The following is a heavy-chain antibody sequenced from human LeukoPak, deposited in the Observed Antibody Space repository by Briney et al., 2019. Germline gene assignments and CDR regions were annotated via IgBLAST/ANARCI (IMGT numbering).Heavy chain of an antibody. CDR2: ISGSYTS. J-gene: IGHJ5*02. Sequence: GGSLRLSCAASGFTLSSYAMSWVRQAPGKGLEWVSAISGSYTSYYADSAKGRFTISRDNSKNTLYLQMNSLRAEDTALYYCAKSKEDCCGSFDPWGQGTLVTVSS. CDR1: GFTLSSYA. D-gene: IGHD2-15*01. CDR3: AKSKEDCCGSFDP. V-gene: IGHV3-23*01.